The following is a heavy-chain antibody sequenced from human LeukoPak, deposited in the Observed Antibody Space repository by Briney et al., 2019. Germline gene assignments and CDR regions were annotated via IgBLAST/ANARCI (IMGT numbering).Heavy chain of an antibody. J-gene: IGHJ4*02. D-gene: IGHD5-24*01. V-gene: IGHV3-74*01. CDR1: GFTFSSYW. CDR2: INGAGSSI. Sequence: GGSLRLSCAASGFTFSSYWMHWVRQTPGKGLVWVSRINGAGSSISYADSVKGRVTISRDNAKNTLYLQMNNLRAEDTAVYYCARGGGYKNDYWGQGTLVTVSS. CDR3: ARGGGYKNDY.